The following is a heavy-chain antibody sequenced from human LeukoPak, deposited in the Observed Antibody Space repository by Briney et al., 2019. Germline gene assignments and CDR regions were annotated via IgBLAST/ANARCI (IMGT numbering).Heavy chain of an antibody. J-gene: IGHJ3*02. Sequence: ASVKVSCKASGYTFTSYGISWVRQAPGQGLEWMGWISAYNGNTNYAQKLQGRVTMTTDTSTSTAYMELRSLRSDDTAVYYCARGFLLRYFDWLLPPDAFDIWGQGTMVTVSS. V-gene: IGHV1-18*01. CDR3: ARGFLLRYFDWLLPPDAFDI. CDR2: ISAYNGNT. D-gene: IGHD3-9*01. CDR1: GYTFTSYG.